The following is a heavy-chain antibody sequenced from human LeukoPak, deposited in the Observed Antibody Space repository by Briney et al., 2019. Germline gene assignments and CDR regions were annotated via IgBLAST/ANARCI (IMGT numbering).Heavy chain of an antibody. J-gene: IGHJ4*02. CDR1: GGSISSSSYY. Sequence: PSETLSLTCTVSGGSISSSSYYWGWIRQPPGKGLEWIGSIYYSGSTYYNPSLKSRVTISVDTSKNQFSLKLSSVTAADTAVYYCARVPDYGDFDYWGQGTLVTVSS. CDR3: ARVPDYGDFDY. D-gene: IGHD4-17*01. V-gene: IGHV4-39*07. CDR2: IYYSGST.